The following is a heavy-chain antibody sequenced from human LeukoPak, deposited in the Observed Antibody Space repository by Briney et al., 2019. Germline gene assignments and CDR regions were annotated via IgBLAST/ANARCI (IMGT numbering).Heavy chain of an antibody. V-gene: IGHV1-46*01. CDR3: SRDPSQWLVAFDY. Sequence: GASVKVSCKASGYTFTRYYMQWVRQAPRQGLEWMGVIYPSVGSRSYEQKSHGRVTMTRDTSTSTVYMELSSLRSEATAVYYCSRDPSQWLVAFDYWGQGTLVTVSS. D-gene: IGHD6-19*01. CDR1: GYTFTRYY. J-gene: IGHJ4*02. CDR2: IYPSVGSR.